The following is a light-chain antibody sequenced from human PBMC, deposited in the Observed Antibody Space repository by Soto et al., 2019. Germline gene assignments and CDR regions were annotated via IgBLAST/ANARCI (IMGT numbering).Light chain of an antibody. CDR2: DVS. Sequence: QSALTQPASVSGSPGQSITISCTGTSSDVGGYNYVSWYQQNPGKAPKLMIYDVSNRPSGVSNRFSGSKSGNTASLTISGLQSEDEADYYCSSYTSSTLLVFGTGTKLTVL. CDR1: SSDVGGYNY. CDR3: SSYTSSTLLV. V-gene: IGLV2-14*01. J-gene: IGLJ1*01.